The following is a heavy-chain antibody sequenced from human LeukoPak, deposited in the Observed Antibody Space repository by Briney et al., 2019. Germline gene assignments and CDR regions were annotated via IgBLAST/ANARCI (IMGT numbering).Heavy chain of an antibody. D-gene: IGHD5-18*01. CDR1: GFTFSSSW. J-gene: IGHJ5*02. Sequence: PGGSLRLSCAASGFTFSSSWMHWVRQAAGKGLEWVSHVSTDGSTTAFADSVTGRFTISRDNAKNTVYLQMNSLTAEDTAVYYCARSIGYGASWGQGTLVTVSS. CDR3: ARSIGYGAS. CDR2: VSTDGSTT. V-gene: IGHV3-74*01.